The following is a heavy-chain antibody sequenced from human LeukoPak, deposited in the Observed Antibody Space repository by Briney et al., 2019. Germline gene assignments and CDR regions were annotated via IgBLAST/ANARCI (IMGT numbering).Heavy chain of an antibody. J-gene: IGHJ4*02. CDR1: GFTFSSYW. V-gene: IGHV3-74*01. CDR2: IRYDGSSA. Sequence: GGSLRLSCVVSGFTFSSYWMHWVRQAPGEGLVWASRIRYDGSSAAYADSVKGRLTISRDNAKNTLYLQMNSLSAEDTAVYYCVRGSMNAIDQLDYWGQGTLVTVSS. CDR3: VRGSMNAIDQLDY. D-gene: IGHD1-1*01.